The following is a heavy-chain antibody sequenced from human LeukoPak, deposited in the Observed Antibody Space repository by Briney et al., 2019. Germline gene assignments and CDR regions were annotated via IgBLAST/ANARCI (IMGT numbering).Heavy chain of an antibody. J-gene: IGHJ3*02. Sequence: ASVKVSCKASGYTFTSYYMHWVQQAPGQGLEWMGIINPSGGSTSYAQKFQGRVTMTRDMSTSTVYMELSSLRSEDTAVYYCARCDYGWYFFDIWGQGTMVTVSS. D-gene: IGHD6-19*01. CDR1: GYTFTSYY. CDR2: INPSGGST. V-gene: IGHV1-46*01. CDR3: ARCDYGWYFFDI.